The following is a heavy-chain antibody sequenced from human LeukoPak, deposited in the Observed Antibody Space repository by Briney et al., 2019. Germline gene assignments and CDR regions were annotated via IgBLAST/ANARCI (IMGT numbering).Heavy chain of an antibody. CDR3: ARHSSRGYCSGGSCYHRSNWFDP. V-gene: IGHV5-10-1*01. CDR2: IDPSDSYT. Sequence: GESLKISCKGSGYSFTSYWISWVRQMPGKGLEWMGRIDPSDSYTNYSSSFQGHVTISADKSISTAYLQWSSLKASDTAMYYCARHSSRGYCSGGSCYHRSNWFDPWGQGTLVTVSS. J-gene: IGHJ5*02. CDR1: GYSFTSYW. D-gene: IGHD2-15*01.